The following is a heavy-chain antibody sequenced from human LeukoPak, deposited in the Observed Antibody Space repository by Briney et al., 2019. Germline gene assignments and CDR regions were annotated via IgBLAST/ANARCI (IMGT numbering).Heavy chain of an antibody. J-gene: IGHJ5*02. D-gene: IGHD3-10*01. CDR1: GGSTSRHY. CDR2: VHTSGSP. Sequence: KPSETLSLTCDVSGGSTSRHYWSWIRLPAGKGLEWIGRVHTSGSPDYSPSLKSRVTMSVDTSKNQVSLRLSSMTAADTAVYFCARVSYNAGSFISGGWFGPWGQGIRVTVSS. V-gene: IGHV4-4*07. CDR3: ARVSYNAGSFISGGWFGP.